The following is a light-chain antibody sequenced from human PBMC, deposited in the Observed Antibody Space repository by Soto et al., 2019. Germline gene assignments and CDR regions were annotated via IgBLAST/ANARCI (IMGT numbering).Light chain of an antibody. V-gene: IGKV3-20*01. J-gene: IGKJ1*01. CDR1: QSVSNY. CDR3: HQYGGSPQT. CDR2: GAS. Sequence: EIVLTQSPGTLSLSPRERATISCRASQSVSNYLAWYQRKPGQAPRLLIYGASSRATGIPDRFSGSGSGTDFTLIISRLEPEDFAVYYCHQYGGSPQTFGQGTKVDIK.